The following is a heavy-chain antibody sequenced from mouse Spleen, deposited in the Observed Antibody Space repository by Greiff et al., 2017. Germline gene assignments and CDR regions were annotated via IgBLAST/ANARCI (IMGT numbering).Heavy chain of an antibody. Sequence: VQLVESGPGLVAPSQSLSISCTASGFSLTSYGVHWVRQPPGKGLEWLVVIWRDGSTTYYSALNSRLGISKDNSKSQVFLNMNNLQTDDTAMYYCARNPSVYYDYDGALYAMDYWGQGTSVTVSS. V-gene: IGHV2-6*02. D-gene: IGHD2-4*01. CDR1: GFSLTSYG. CDR3: ARNPSVYYDYDGALYAMDY. CDR2: IWRDGST. J-gene: IGHJ4*01.